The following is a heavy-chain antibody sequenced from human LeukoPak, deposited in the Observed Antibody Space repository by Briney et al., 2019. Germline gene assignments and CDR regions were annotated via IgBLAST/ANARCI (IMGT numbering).Heavy chain of an antibody. CDR3: ARHEYSSGWYRYFDY. D-gene: IGHD6-19*01. CDR2: IYTSGIT. CDR1: GGSISRYY. Sequence: SETLSLTCTVSGGSISRYYWSWIRQPAGKGLEWIGRIYTSGITDYNLSLKSRVTMSLDTSKNQFSLKLISGTAADTAVYYCARHEYSSGWYRYFDYWGQGILVSVSS. J-gene: IGHJ4*02. V-gene: IGHV4-4*07.